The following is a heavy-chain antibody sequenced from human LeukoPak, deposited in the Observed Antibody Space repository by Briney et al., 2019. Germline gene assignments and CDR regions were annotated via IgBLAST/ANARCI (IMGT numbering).Heavy chain of an antibody. CDR1: GFTFSAYA. CDR2: ISYDGSNK. J-gene: IGHJ4*02. Sequence: LGGSLRLSCAASGFTFSAYAIHWVRQAPGKGLEWVAVISYDGSNKYYADSVKGRFTISRDNSKNTLYLQMNSLRPEDTAVYYCTYGVTTQLSYFDYRGQGTLVTVSS. D-gene: IGHD4-17*01. V-gene: IGHV3-30-3*01. CDR3: TYGVTTQLSYFDY.